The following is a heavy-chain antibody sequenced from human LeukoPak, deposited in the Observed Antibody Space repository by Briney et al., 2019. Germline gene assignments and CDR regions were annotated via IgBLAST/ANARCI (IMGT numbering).Heavy chain of an antibody. CDR1: GYTFTGYY. Sequence: GASVKVSCKASGYTFTGYYMHWVRQAPGQGLEWMGWINPNSGGTNYAQKLQGRVTMTTDTSTSTAYMELRSLRADDTAVYYCARGPPSPPPPMVRGAYFDYWGQGTLVTVSS. D-gene: IGHD3-10*01. J-gene: IGHJ4*02. V-gene: IGHV1-2*02. CDR2: INPNSGGT. CDR3: ARGPPSPPPPMVRGAYFDY.